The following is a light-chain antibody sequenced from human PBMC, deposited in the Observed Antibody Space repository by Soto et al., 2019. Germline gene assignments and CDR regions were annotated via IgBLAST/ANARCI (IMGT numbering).Light chain of an antibody. J-gene: IGLJ2*01. CDR2: DVS. V-gene: IGLV2-14*01. CDR3: SSYTSSSTLV. CDR1: SSDVGGYNY. Sequence: QSALTQPASVSGSHGQSITISCTGTSSDVGGYNYVSWYQQHPGKATKLMMYDVSNRPSGVSNRFSGSKSGNTASLTISGLQAEDEADYYCSSYTSSSTLVFGGGTKLTVL.